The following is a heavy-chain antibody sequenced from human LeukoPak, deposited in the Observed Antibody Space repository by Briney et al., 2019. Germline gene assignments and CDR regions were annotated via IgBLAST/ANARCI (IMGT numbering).Heavy chain of an antibody. CDR3: ARVSPPLYNWNDVLIDY. CDR1: GFIFSHHG. Sequence: GGTLRLSCATSGFIFSHHGMNWVRQAPGKGLEWVSGIRADAVTTYYADSVKGRFIISRDNAKNSLYLQMNSLRAEDTAVYYCARVSPPLYNWNDVLIDYWGQGTLVTVSS. D-gene: IGHD1-1*01. CDR2: IRADAVTT. J-gene: IGHJ4*02. V-gene: IGHV3-48*04.